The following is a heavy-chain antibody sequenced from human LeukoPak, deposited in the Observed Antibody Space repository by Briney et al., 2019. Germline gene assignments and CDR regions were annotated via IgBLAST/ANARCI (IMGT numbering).Heavy chain of an antibody. CDR2: ISGSGGST. V-gene: IGHV3-23*01. CDR1: GFTFSSYG. Sequence: GGSLTLSCAASGFTFSSYGMSWVRQAPGKGLEWVSAISGSGGSTYYADSVKGRFTISRDNSKNTLYLQMNSLRAEDTAVYYCAKDSRAGKSMTLQPTFDYWGQGTLVTVSS. D-gene: IGHD2-2*01. J-gene: IGHJ4*02. CDR3: AKDSRAGKSMTLQPTFDY.